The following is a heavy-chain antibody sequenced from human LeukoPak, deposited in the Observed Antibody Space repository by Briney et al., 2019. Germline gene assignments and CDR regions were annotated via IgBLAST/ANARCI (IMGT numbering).Heavy chain of an antibody. CDR3: AKVGL. CDR2: ISWKSDRI. Sequence: PGRSLRLSCVASGFIFGDYAMHWVRQTPEKGLEWASGISWKSDRIVYADSVKGRFTISRDNAKKTLYLQMNNLRPDDTALYYCAKVGLWGQGTLVTVSS. V-gene: IGHV3-9*01. J-gene: IGHJ4*02. CDR1: GFIFGDYA.